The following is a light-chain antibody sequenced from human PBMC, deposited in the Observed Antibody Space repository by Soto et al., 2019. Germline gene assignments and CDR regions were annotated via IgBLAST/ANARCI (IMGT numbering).Light chain of an antibody. Sequence: DIQMTQAPSSLSASVGDRVTITCRASQSISNYLAWYQQKPGQVPRLLIYAASTLHSGVPSRFSGSGSGTDFTLTISSLQPEDVATYYCQQYNSAPHTFGRGTKGDIK. CDR2: AAS. CDR1: QSISNY. CDR3: QQYNSAPHT. V-gene: IGKV1-27*01. J-gene: IGKJ4*01.